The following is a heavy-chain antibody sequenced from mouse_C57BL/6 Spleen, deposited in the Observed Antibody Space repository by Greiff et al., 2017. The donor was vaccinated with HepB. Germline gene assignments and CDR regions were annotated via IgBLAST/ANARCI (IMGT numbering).Heavy chain of an antibody. Sequence: VQLQQPGAELVRPGTSVKLSCKASGYTFTSYWMHWVKQRPGQGLEWIGVIDPSDSYTNYNQKFKGKATLTVDTSSSTAYMQISSLTSEDSAVYYCARRGLYAMDYWGQGTSVTVSS. D-gene: IGHD3-1*01. V-gene: IGHV1-59*01. CDR2: IDPSDSYT. J-gene: IGHJ4*01. CDR3: ARRGLYAMDY. CDR1: GYTFTSYW.